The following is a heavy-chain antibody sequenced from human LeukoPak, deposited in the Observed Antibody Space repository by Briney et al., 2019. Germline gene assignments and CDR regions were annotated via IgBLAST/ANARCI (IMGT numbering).Heavy chain of an antibody. J-gene: IGHJ4*02. V-gene: IGHV3-23*01. CDR1: GFTFSNAW. CDR2: ISGSGDNT. D-gene: IGHD3-22*01. Sequence: GGSLRLSCAASGFTFSNAWMSWVRQAPGKGLEWVSGISGSGDNTYYADSVKGRFTISRDNSKNTLYVQVNSLGTEDTAAYYCAKGSYYDSSGSFYFDYWGQGTLVTVSS. CDR3: AKGSYYDSSGSFYFDY.